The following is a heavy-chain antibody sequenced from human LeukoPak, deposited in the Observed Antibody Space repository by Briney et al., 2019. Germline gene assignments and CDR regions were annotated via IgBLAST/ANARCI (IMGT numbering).Heavy chain of an antibody. J-gene: IGHJ1*01. CDR2: ISGSGGNT. CDR1: GFTFSIYA. D-gene: IGHD3-22*01. CDR3: AGDRRHDSSGYFQH. Sequence: GGSLRLSCAVSGFTFSIYAMSWVRQAPGKGLEWVSAISGSGGNTYYADSVKGRFTISRDNSKTMLYLQMNSLRVEDTAVYYCAGDRRHDSSGYFQHWGQGTLVTVSS. V-gene: IGHV3-23*01.